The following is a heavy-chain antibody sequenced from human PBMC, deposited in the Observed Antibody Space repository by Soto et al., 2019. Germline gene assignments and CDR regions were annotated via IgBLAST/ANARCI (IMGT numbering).Heavy chain of an antibody. CDR2: ISSSSSTI. J-gene: IGHJ4*02. CDR3: ARALSGDAFDQ. CDR1: GFTFSSYS. Sequence: EVQLVESGGGLVQPGGSLRLSCAASGFTFSSYSMNWVRQAPGKGLEWVSYISSSSSTIYYADSVKGRFTISRDNAKNSLHLQMNSLRDEDTAVYYCARALSGDAFDQWGQGTLVTVSS. V-gene: IGHV3-48*02. D-gene: IGHD7-27*01.